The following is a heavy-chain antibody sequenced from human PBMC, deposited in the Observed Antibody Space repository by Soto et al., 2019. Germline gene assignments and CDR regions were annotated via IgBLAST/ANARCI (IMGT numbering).Heavy chain of an antibody. J-gene: IGHJ4*02. Sequence: QVHLVQAGAEVKKPGSSVKVSCRGSGGTFNRYSISWVRQAPGQGLEWMGRIIPMFGITNYAQKFQGRVMITADKSANTAYMAVSGLRSEDTAMYYCATFYEGDCTTTTCYGDFDYWGQGTLVTVSS. V-gene: IGHV1-69*02. CDR1: GGTFNRYS. D-gene: IGHD2-2*01. CDR3: ATFYEGDCTTTTCYGDFDY. CDR2: IIPMFGIT.